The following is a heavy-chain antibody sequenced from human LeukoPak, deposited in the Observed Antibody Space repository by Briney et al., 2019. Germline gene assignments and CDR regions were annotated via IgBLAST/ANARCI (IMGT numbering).Heavy chain of an antibody. D-gene: IGHD3-22*01. V-gene: IGHV3-66*02. J-gene: IGHJ6*02. CDR2: IYSGGST. Sequence: GGSLRLSCAASGFTVSSNYMSRVRQAPGKGLEWVSVIYSGGSTYYADSVKGRFTISRVNSKNTLYLQMNSLRAEDTAVYYCARDYYDSSGYNRSYGMDVWGQGTTVTVSS. CDR3: ARDYYDSSGYNRSYGMDV. CDR1: GFTVSSNY.